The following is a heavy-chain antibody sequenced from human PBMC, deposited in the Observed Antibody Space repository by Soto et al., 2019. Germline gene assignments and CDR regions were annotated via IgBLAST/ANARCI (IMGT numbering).Heavy chain of an antibody. CDR3: ARGGDGYKPSLYYFDY. V-gene: IGHV1-8*01. CDR1: GYTFTSYD. D-gene: IGHD5-12*01. CDR2: MNPNSGNT. J-gene: IGHJ4*02. Sequence: QVQLVQSGAEVKKPGASVKVSCKASGYTFTSYDINWVRQATGKGLEWMGWMNPNSGNTGYAQKFQGRVTMTRNTSISTAYMELSSLRSEDTAVYYCARGGDGYKPSLYYFDYWGQGTLVTVYS.